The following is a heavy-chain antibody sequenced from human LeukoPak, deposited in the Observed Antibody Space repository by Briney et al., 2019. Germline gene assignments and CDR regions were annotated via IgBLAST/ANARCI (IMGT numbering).Heavy chain of an antibody. V-gene: IGHV3-23*01. CDR1: GLYFANYA. CDR2: TVGGGSPNT. J-gene: IGHJ4*02. D-gene: IGHD2-15*01. Sequence: SGGSLRLSCAASGLYFANYAMSWVRQAPGKGLEWGSATVGGGSPNTYHADSVKGRFTISRNNSKNTLFLQMNSLRAEDTAIYYCTKAPIVSCSGAFCYPFDSWGQGTLVTVSS. CDR3: TKAPIVSCSGAFCYPFDS.